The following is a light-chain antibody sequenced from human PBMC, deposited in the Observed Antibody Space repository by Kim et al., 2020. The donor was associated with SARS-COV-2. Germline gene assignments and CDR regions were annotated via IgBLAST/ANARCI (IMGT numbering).Light chain of an antibody. V-gene: IGKV3-11*01. CDR1: QSVGNS. CDR2: DAF. J-gene: IGKJ1*01. Sequence: LPPWKRATLSCRASQSVGNSFAWYPQKPGQPPRLLIYDAFSRATGIPARFSASGSGTDFTLTISSLEPEDFAVYYCQQRGNWPLTFGQGTRVDIK. CDR3: QQRGNWPLT.